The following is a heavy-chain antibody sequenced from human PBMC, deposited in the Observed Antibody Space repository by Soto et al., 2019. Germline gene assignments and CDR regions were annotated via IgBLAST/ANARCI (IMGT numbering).Heavy chain of an antibody. V-gene: IGHV3-23*01. Sequence: GGSLRLSCAASGFTFSSYAMSWVRQAPGKGLEWVSAISGSGGSTYYADSVKGRFTISRDNSKNTLYLQMNSLRAEDTAVYYCANLEIQVVPAAIQGEYYYMDVWGKGTTVTVSS. CDR2: ISGSGGST. J-gene: IGHJ6*03. D-gene: IGHD2-2*02. CDR3: ANLEIQVVPAAIQGEYYYMDV. CDR1: GFTFSSYA.